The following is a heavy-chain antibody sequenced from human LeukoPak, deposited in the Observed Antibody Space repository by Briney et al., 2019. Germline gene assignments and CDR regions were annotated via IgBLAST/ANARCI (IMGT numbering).Heavy chain of an antibody. J-gene: IGHJ4*02. CDR3: ARVDYGDYFDGPDY. CDR2: ISYDGSNK. V-gene: IGHV3-30*04. CDR1: GFTFSSYA. D-gene: IGHD4-17*01. Sequence: GRSLRLSCAASGFTFSSYAMHWVRQAPGKGLEWVAVISYDGSNKYYADSVKGRFTISRDNSKSTLYLQMNSLRAEDTAVYYCARVDYGDYFDGPDYWGQGTLVTVSS.